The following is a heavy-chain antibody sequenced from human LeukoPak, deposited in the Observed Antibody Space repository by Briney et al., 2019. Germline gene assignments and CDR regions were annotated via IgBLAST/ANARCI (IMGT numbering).Heavy chain of an antibody. J-gene: IGHJ3*02. CDR2: IYYSGST. D-gene: IGHD3-22*01. CDR1: GGSISSGDYY. CDR3: ARDNYYDSSGYMRRAFDI. V-gene: IGHV4-30-4*01. Sequence: SETLSLTCTVSGGSISSGDYYWSWIRQPPGKGLEWIGYIYYSGSTYYIPSLKSRVTISVDTSKNQFSLKLSSVTAADTAVYYCARDNYYDSSGYMRRAFDIWGQGTMVTVSS.